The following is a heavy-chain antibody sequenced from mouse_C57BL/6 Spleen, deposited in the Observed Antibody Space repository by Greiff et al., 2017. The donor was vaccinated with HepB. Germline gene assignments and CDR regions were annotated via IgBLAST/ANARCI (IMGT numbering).Heavy chain of an antibody. V-gene: IGHV5-17*01. CDR2: ISSGSSTI. CDR3: ARPGYSNYDYWYFDV. D-gene: IGHD2-5*01. J-gene: IGHJ1*03. Sequence: EVQWVESGGGLVKPGGSLKLSCAASGFTFSDYGMHWVRQAPEKGLEWVAYISSGSSTIYYADTVKGRFTISRDNAKNTLFLQMTSLRSEDTAMYYCARPGYSNYDYWYFDVWGTGTTVTVSS. CDR1: GFTFSDYG.